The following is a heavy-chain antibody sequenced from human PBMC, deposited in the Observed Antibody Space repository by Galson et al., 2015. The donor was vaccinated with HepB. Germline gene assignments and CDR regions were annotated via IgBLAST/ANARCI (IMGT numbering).Heavy chain of an antibody. J-gene: IGHJ4*02. CDR3: ATGQQLGL. CDR1: GFTFSIYA. V-gene: IGHV3-23*01. D-gene: IGHD6-13*01. Sequence: SLRLSCVASGFTFSIYAMSWVRQAPEKGLEWVSKITANSDTTNYADSVKGRFTIFRDNSKNTVYLQMSSLRAEDTALYYCATGQQLGLWGQGTLVTVSS. CDR2: ITANSDTT.